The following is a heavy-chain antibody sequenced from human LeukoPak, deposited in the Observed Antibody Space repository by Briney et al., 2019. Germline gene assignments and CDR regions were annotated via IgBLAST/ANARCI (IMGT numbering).Heavy chain of an antibody. Sequence: ASVKVSCKASGYTFTDYYMHWVGQAPGQGLEWMGWINLNSGGTNFAQRFQGRVTMTRDTSISTAYMDLSRLISDDTAVYYCARDAGYCTGGSCWYFDHWGQGTLVTVSS. V-gene: IGHV1-2*02. J-gene: IGHJ4*02. CDR2: INLNSGGT. CDR1: GYTFTDYY. CDR3: ARDAGYCTGGSCWYFDH. D-gene: IGHD2-15*01.